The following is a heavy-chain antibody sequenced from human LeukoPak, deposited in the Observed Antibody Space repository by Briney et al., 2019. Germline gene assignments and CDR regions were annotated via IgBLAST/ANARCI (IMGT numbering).Heavy chain of an antibody. CDR1: GYSFSHYW. CDR3: GRQVVRSSSGWKFGY. V-gene: IGHV5-51*01. Sequence: GESLKISCTGSGYSFSHYWIGWVRQMPGKGLESMGIIYPDDSDTTYSPSFQGHVTISADKSISTTYLQWDSLKASDTGMYYCGRQVVRSSSGWKFGYWGQGTLVTVSS. J-gene: IGHJ4*02. CDR2: IYPDDSDT. D-gene: IGHD6-19*01.